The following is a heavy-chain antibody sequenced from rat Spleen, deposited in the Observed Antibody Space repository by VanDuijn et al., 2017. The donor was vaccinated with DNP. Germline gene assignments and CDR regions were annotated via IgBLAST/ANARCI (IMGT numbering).Heavy chain of an antibody. V-gene: IGHV1-43*01. CDR1: GYTFTSYY. CDR3: ARSWVGVRGIWFAF. Sequence: QVQLQQSGAELAKPGSSVKISCKASGYTFTSYYINWIKQTTGQGLEYIGYIHAGSGGTNSNEKFKGKATLTVDKSSSTAFMQLSSLTPDDSAVYYCARSWVGVRGIWFAFWGQGTLVTVSS. D-gene: IGHD4-3*01. J-gene: IGHJ3*01. CDR2: IHAGSGGT.